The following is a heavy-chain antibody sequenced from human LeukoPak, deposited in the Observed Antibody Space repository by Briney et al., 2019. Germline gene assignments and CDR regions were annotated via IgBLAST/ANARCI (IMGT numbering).Heavy chain of an antibody. CDR2: ITGSGGTT. J-gene: IGHJ4*02. CDR1: GFTSSNYA. V-gene: IGHV3-23*01. D-gene: IGHD2-8*02. Sequence: GASLRLSCAAAGFTSSNYAMSWVRQAPGKGLELVSTITGSGGTTYYADSVKGRFIISRDNSKNPLYLQMNSMRSDDTTVYYCAKAYRWYYSDYWGQGTLVTVSS. CDR3: AKAYRWYYSDY.